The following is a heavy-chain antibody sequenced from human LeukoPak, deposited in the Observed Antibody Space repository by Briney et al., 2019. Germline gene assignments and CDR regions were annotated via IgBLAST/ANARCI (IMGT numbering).Heavy chain of an antibody. J-gene: IGHJ3*02. CDR3: ARDPTTVTINAFDI. D-gene: IGHD4-17*01. CDR1: GGSFSGYY. V-gene: IGHV4-34*01. CDR2: INHSGST. Sequence: SETLSLTCAVYGGSFSGYYWSWIRQPPGKGLEWIGEINHSGSTNYNPSLKSRVTISVDTSKNQFSLKLSSVTAADTAVYYCARDPTTVTINAFDIWGQGTMVTVSS.